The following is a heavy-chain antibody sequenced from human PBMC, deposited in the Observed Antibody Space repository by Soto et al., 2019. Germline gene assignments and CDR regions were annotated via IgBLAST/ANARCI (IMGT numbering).Heavy chain of an antibody. CDR1: GGSISSYY. D-gene: IGHD6-19*01. CDR3: TDMLGQWLPRD. CDR2: IYYSGST. J-gene: IGHJ4*02. Sequence: SETLSLTCTVSGGSISSYYWSWIRQPPGKGLEWTGYIYYSGSTNYNPSLKSRVTISVDTSKNQFSMKLNSVTAADTAVYYCTDMLGQWLPRDWGQGTVVTVSS. V-gene: IGHV4-59*08.